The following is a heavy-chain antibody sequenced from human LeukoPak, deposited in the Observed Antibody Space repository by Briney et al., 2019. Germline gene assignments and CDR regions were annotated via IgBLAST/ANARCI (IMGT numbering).Heavy chain of an antibody. Sequence: GGSLRLSCAASGFAFNTYTMNWVRQIPGKGLEWVSSISSTGAYIYHADSMDGRFTVSRDNARNLLYPHMNSLRAEDSAMYFCARVSSNPYSRGYYHFDYWGQGTLVTVSS. CDR1: GFAFNTYT. CDR3: ARVSSNPYSRGYYHFDY. V-gene: IGHV3-21*01. D-gene: IGHD6-25*01. J-gene: IGHJ4*02. CDR2: ISSTGAYI.